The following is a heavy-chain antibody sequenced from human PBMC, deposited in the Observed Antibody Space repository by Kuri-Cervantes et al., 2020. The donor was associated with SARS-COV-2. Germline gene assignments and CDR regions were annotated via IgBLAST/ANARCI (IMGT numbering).Heavy chain of an antibody. V-gene: IGHV3-30*03. Sequence: GGSLRLSCAASGFTFSSYSMNWVRQAPGKGLEWVAVISYDGSNKYYADSVKGRFTISRDNSKNTLYLQMNSLRAEDTAVYYCARDGGNWFDPWGQGTLVTVSS. CDR1: GFTFSSYS. D-gene: IGHD3-16*01. J-gene: IGHJ5*02. CDR3: ARDGGNWFDP. CDR2: ISYDGSNK.